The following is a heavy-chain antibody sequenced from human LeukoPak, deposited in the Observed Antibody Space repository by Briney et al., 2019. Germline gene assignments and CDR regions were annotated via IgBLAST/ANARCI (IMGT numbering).Heavy chain of an antibody. CDR1: GGSISGYY. Sequence: SETLSLTCTVSGGSISGYYWTWIRQPPGKGLEWIGYIYYSGTTNYNPSLKSRVTISVDSSKTQFSLKLSSVTAADTAVYYCAEDPPPFCFVWGNFKRGGGGFDYWGQGTLVTVSS. CDR3: AEDPPPFCFVWGNFKRGGGGFDY. V-gene: IGHV4-59*01. J-gene: IGHJ4*02. D-gene: IGHD3-16*01. CDR2: IYYSGTT.